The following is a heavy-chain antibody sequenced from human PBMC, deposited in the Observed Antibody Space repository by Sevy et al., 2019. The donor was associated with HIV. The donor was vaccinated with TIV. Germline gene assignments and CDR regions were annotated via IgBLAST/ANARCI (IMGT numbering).Heavy chain of an antibody. CDR2: INPNSGGT. Sequence: ASVKVSCKASGYTFTGYYMHWVRQAPGQGLEWMGWINPNSGGTNYAQKFQGGVTMTGDTSITTAYLELSRLRSDDTAVYYCTGDRNYGSGWFGNYIYDMDVWGQGTTVTVSS. D-gene: IGHD6-19*01. CDR3: TGDRNYGSGWFGNYIYDMDV. J-gene: IGHJ6*02. V-gene: IGHV1-2*02. CDR1: GYTFTGYY.